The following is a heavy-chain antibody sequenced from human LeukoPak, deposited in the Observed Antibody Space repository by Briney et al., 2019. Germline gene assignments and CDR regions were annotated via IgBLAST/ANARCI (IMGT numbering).Heavy chain of an antibody. J-gene: IGHJ6*03. CDR3: VKDWSYQGNYYYMDV. Sequence: GGSLRLSCAASGFSLSDYFLTWIRQAPGRGLEWISGISTSSTSIYYADSVKGRFTISRDNSKNTLYLQMNSLRAEDTAVYYCVKDWSYQGNYYYMDVWGKGTTVTISS. D-gene: IGHD1-26*01. V-gene: IGHV3-11*04. CDR1: GFSLSDYF. CDR2: ISTSSTSI.